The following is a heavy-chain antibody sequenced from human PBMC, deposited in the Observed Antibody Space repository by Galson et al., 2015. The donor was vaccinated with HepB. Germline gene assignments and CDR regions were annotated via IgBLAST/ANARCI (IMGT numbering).Heavy chain of an antibody. V-gene: IGHV4-34*01. CDR1: GGSFSGYY. J-gene: IGHJ6*03. CDR2: INHSGST. D-gene: IGHD3-3*01. CDR3: ARGRGEITIFGVVIAPQRTYYYYYYMDV. Sequence: TLSLTCAVYGGSFSGYYWSWIRQPPGKGLEWIGEINHSGSTNYNPSLKSRVTISVDTSKNQFSLKLSSVTAADTAVYYCARGRGEITIFGVVIAPQRTYYYYYYMDVWGKGTTVTVSS.